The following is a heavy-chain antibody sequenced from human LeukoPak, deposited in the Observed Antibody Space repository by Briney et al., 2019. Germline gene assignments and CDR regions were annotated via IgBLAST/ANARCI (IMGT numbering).Heavy chain of an antibody. CDR1: GFTFSSYS. V-gene: IGHV3-21*01. Sequence: GGSLRLSCAASGFTFSSYSMNWVRQAPGKGLEWVSSIGSSSIYIYYADSVRGRFTISRDNAKNSLYLQMNSLRAEDTAVYYCARLPGGVHYYYYYGMDVWGQGTTVTVSS. D-gene: IGHD3-16*01. CDR2: IGSSSIYI. CDR3: ARLPGGVHYYYYYGMDV. J-gene: IGHJ6*02.